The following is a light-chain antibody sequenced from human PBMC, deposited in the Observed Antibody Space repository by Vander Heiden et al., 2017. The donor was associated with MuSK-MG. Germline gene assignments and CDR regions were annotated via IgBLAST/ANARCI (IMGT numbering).Light chain of an antibody. CDR1: SSDVGSYNL. Sequence: GTSSDVGSYNLVSWYQQYPGKAPKVMIYEVSKRPSGVSDRFSGSKSGNTASLTISGLKAEDEDDYYCCSYALGSTYVFGTGTKVTVL. V-gene: IGLV2-23*02. CDR3: CSYALGSTYV. CDR2: EVS. J-gene: IGLJ1*01.